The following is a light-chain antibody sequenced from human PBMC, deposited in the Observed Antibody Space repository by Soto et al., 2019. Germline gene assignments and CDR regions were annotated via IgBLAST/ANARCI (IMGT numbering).Light chain of an antibody. J-gene: IGKJ1*01. CDR3: QHYNSYSEA. CDR2: GAS. Sequence: EIVLTQSPGTLSLSPGERATLSCRASQSVSSSYLPWDQQKPGQAPRLLIYGASSRATGIPDRFSGGGSGTDFTLTISSLQPDDFATYYCQHYNSYSEAFGQGTKVDIK. CDR1: QSVSSSY. V-gene: IGKV3-20*01.